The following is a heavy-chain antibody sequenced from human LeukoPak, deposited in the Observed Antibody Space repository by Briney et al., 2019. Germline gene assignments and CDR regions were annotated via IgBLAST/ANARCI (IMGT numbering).Heavy chain of an antibody. D-gene: IGHD3-3*01. Sequence: GGSLRLSCAASGFTFSSYAMSWVRQAPGKGLEWVSAISGSGGSTYYADSVKGRFTISRDNSKNTLYLQMNSLRAEDTAVYYCAKSPYDFWSGYSAYYYYGMDVWGQGTTVTVSS. J-gene: IGHJ6*02. CDR2: ISGSGGST. CDR1: GFTFSSYA. CDR3: AKSPYDFWSGYSAYYYYGMDV. V-gene: IGHV3-23*01.